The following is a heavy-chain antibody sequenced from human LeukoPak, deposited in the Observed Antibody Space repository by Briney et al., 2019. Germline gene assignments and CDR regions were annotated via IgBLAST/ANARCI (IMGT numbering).Heavy chain of an antibody. CDR2: VGTDADT. V-gene: IGHV3-23*01. D-gene: IGHD6-19*01. CDR3: ARVDSSGWKFDY. CDR1: GFTFSIYA. Sequence: PGGSLRLSCLASGFTFSIYAMDWVRQTPGQGLKWVAAVGTDADTYYTDSVRGRFTISRDNSKNTLYLQMNSLRAEDTAVYYCARVDSSGWKFDYWGQGTLVTVSS. J-gene: IGHJ4*02.